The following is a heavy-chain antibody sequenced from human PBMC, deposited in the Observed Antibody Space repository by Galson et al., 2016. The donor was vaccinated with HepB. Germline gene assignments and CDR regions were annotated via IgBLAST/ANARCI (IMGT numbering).Heavy chain of an antibody. V-gene: IGHV3-23*01. CDR3: ARCPHGINVITFGGVSGAFDI. D-gene: IGHD3-16*01. CDR1: GFTFSSNA. Sequence: SLRLSCAASGFTFSSNAMTWVRQAPGKGLDWASAISCSGGSTYYADSVKGRFTVSRNNSKNTLYLQMNSLRDEDTAIYYCARCPHGINVITFGGVSGAFDIWGQGTMVTVSS. J-gene: IGHJ3*02. CDR2: ISCSGGST.